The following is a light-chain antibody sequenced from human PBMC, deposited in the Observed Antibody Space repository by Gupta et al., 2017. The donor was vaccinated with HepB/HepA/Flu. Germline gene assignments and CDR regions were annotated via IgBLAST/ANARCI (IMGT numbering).Light chain of an antibody. CDR1: QSISDW. Sequence: DIQMTQSPSTLSVSEGDRVTITCRASQSISDWLAWYQQRPGKAPNLLIYKASTLESGVPSRFSGSGSGTEFTLTISSLQSDDFATYYCQQDNSYPLTFGGGTKVEIK. V-gene: IGKV1-5*03. CDR2: KAS. J-gene: IGKJ4*01. CDR3: QQDNSYPLT.